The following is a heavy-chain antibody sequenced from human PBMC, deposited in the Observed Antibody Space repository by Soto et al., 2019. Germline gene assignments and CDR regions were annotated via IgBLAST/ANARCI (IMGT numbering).Heavy chain of an antibody. Sequence: PGGSLRLSCAASGFTFSSYTMSWVRQAPGKGLEWVSSINAGGANTWYADSVKGRFTISRDKSKNMVYLQMNSLRSEDTAIYYCAKDLGGVPGTGDGFDYWGQGTLVTVS. V-gene: IGHV3-23*01. CDR1: GFTFSSYT. D-gene: IGHD6-19*01. J-gene: IGHJ4*02. CDR2: INAGGANT. CDR3: AKDLGGVPGTGDGFDY.